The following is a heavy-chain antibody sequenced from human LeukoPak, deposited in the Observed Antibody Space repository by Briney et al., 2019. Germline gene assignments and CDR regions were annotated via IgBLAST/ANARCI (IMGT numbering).Heavy chain of an antibody. CDR3: ATSYYYDSSGNYYGSDY. J-gene: IGHJ4*02. V-gene: IGHV4-61*01. Sequence: SETLSLTCTVSGGSVSSGSYYWSWIRPPPGKGLVWIGSIYYSGSTNSNPSLRSRVTISVDTSKNQFSLKLSSVTAADTAVYYCATSYYYDSSGNYYGSDYWGQGTLVTVSS. CDR2: IYYSGST. CDR1: GGSVSSGSYY. D-gene: IGHD3-22*01.